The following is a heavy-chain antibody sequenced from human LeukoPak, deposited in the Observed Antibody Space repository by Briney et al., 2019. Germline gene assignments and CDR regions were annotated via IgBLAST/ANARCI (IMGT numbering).Heavy chain of an antibody. D-gene: IGHD5-24*01. CDR2: IWYDGSNK. CDR1: GFTFSSYA. CDR3: AKDMGLQRYYFDY. J-gene: IGHJ4*02. Sequence: GGSLRLSCAASGFTFSSYAMYWVRQAPGKGLEWVTNIWYDGSNKYYADSVKGRFTISRDNSKNTLYLQMNSLRAEDTAVYYCAKDMGLQRYYFDYWGQGTLVTVSS. V-gene: IGHV3-33*06.